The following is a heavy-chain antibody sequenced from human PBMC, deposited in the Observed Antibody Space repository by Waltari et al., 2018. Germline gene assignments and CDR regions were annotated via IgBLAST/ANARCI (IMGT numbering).Heavy chain of an antibody. J-gene: IGHJ5*02. V-gene: IGHV1-18*04. CDR2: ISAYNGNT. CDR1: DYTFPSYG. CDR3: ARVGEVVAATPKNWFDP. Sequence: QVQLLQSGAEVKKPGASVKVSCKASDYTFPSYGTSWLRPAPGQGLEWMGWISAYNGNTNYAQKLQGRFTMTTDTSTSTAYMELRSLGADDTAVYYCARVGEVVAATPKNWFDPWGQGTLVTVSS. D-gene: IGHD2-15*01.